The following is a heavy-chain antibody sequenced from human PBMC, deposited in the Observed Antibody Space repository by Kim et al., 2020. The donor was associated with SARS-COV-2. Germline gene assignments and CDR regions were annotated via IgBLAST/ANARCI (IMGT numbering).Heavy chain of an antibody. D-gene: IGHD2-21*02. V-gene: IGHV3-33*01. CDR2: IWYDGSNK. Sequence: GGSLRLSCAASGFTFSSYGMHWVRQAPGKGLEWVAVIWYDGSNKYYADSGKGRFTISRDNSKNTLYLQMNSLRAEDTAVYYCARGGGDNADAFDIWGQGTMGTVSS. CDR1: GFTFSSYG. J-gene: IGHJ3*02. CDR3: ARGGGDNADAFDI.